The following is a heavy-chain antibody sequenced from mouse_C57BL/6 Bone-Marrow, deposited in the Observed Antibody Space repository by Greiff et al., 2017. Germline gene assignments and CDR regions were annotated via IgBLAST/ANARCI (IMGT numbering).Heavy chain of an antibody. CDR1: GYTFTDYY. CDR3: AREGFYYAMDY. V-gene: IGHV1-75*01. J-gene: IGHJ4*01. CDR2: IFPGCGST. Sequence: QVQLQQSGPELVKPGASVKISCKASGYTFTDYYINWVKQRPGQGLEWIGWIFPGCGSTYYNEKFQGKATLHVDQSSSTAYMLRSSLTSEDSAVYFCAREGFYYAMDYWGQGTSVTVSS.